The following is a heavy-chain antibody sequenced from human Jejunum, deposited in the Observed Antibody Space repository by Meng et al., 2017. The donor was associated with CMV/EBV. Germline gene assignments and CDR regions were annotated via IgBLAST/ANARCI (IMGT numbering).Heavy chain of an antibody. J-gene: IGHJ4*02. CDR3: AGGGLNDYAYFDY. CDR2: ISNYNHKT. D-gene: IGHD4/OR15-4a*01. V-gene: IGHV1-18*01. Sequence: KAHDNKFSSYGINWVRQAPGQGPEWIGWISNYNHKTQYSEKFQGRVTMTTDTFTTTSYMELRSLTFDDTAVYYCAGGGLNDYAYFDYWGQGTLVTVSS. CDR1: DNKFSSYG.